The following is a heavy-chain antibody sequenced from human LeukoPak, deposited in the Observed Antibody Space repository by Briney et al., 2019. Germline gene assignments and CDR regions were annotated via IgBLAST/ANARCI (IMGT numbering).Heavy chain of an antibody. Sequence: PGGSLRLSCTASGFTFSTYWMTWVRQAPGKGLEWVASINQDENHRHYVPSARGRFTISRDNAKNSLLLQMNSLTAEDTAIYYCARSGPQAPGCYHYWGQGTQVTVSS. CDR1: GFTFSTYW. CDR2: INQDENHR. CDR3: ARSGPQAPGCYHY. V-gene: IGHV3-7*03. D-gene: IGHD2-2*01. J-gene: IGHJ4*02.